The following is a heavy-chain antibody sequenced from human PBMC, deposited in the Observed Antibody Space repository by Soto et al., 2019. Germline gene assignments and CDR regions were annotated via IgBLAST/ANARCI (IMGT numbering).Heavy chain of an antibody. J-gene: IGHJ5*02. CDR3: ARHGSDSGWFFFDP. Sequence: PSETLSLTCSLSGGAFNCDYWIWIRQPPGKGLEWIGFVSYSGSTDYHPSLKSRVTISIDTSKNQFSLKMISVTAADTAVYYCARHGSDSGWFFFDPWGQGALVTVSS. D-gene: IGHD6-19*01. CDR2: VSYSGST. CDR1: GGAFNCDY. V-gene: IGHV4-59*08.